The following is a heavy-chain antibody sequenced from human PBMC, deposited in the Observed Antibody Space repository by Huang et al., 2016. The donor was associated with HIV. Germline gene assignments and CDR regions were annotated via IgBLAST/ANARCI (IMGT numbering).Heavy chain of an antibody. J-gene: IGHJ4*02. CDR1: GFSISSYW. CDR3: ARDPRIQSWLNFFDY. D-gene: IGHD3-22*01. CDR2: IKRDGSST. V-gene: IGHV3-74*01. Sequence: EVQLVESGGGLVQPGGSLRLSCAASGFSISSYWMHWVRQAPGKGLVWGSRIKRDGSSTSYADSVKGRFTISRDNAKNTLDLQMNSLRAEDTAVYYCARDPRIQSWLNFFDYWGQGTLVSVSS.